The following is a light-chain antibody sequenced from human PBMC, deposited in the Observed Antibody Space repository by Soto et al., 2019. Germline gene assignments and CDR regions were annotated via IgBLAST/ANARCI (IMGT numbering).Light chain of an antibody. V-gene: IGLV2-14*01. CDR1: SSDIGAYNY. Sequence: QSALTQPASVSGSPGQSITISCTGTSSDIGAYNYVSWHQQHPGKAPKLMIYDVTYRPSGVSNRFSGTKSGNTASLTISGLQAEDEAEYYCSSYTSSSTVVFGSGTKVTVL. J-gene: IGLJ1*01. CDR2: DVT. CDR3: SSYTSSSTVV.